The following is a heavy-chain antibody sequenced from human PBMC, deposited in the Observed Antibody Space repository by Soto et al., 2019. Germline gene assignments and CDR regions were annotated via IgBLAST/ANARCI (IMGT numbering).Heavy chain of an antibody. D-gene: IGHD3-3*01. CDR3: ATSYDSGFDP. CDR2: ISPKNGNT. J-gene: IGHJ5*02. CDR1: GYTFTSYG. V-gene: IGHV1-18*04. Sequence: ASVKVSCKASGYTFTSYGISWLRQAPGQGPEWMGRISPKNGNTNYAQNFQDRVTMTADTSSSTAYMELRGLRSDDTAKYYCATSYDSGFDPWGQGTLVTVSS.